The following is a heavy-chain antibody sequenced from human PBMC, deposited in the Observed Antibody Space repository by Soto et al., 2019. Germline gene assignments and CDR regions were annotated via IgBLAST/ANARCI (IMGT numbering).Heavy chain of an antibody. CDR3: AREGSYSAYNFAHGIQLWSFDF. CDR1: GGSVSSGSYY. D-gene: IGHD5-12*01. Sequence: SETLSLTCTVSGGSVSSGSYYWSWIRQPPGKGLEWIGYIYYSGSTSFNPSLESRVAMSVDTSKNHFSLNLSSVTAADMAVYYCAREGSYSAYNFAHGIQLWSFDFWGQGALVTVP. J-gene: IGHJ4*02. CDR2: IYYSGST. V-gene: IGHV4-61*03.